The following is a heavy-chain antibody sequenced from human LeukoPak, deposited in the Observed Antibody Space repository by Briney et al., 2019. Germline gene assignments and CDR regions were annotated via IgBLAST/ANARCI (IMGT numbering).Heavy chain of an antibody. CDR3: ARGKYSSSGALDP. V-gene: IGHV4-34*01. J-gene: IGHJ5*02. CDR2: INHSGST. D-gene: IGHD6-13*01. CDR1: GGSSSGYY. Sequence: PSETLSLTCAVYGGSSSGYYWSWIRQPPGKGLEWIGEINHSGSTNYNPSLKSRVTISVDTSKNQFSLKLSSVTAADTAVYYCARGKYSSSGALDPWGQGTLVTVSS.